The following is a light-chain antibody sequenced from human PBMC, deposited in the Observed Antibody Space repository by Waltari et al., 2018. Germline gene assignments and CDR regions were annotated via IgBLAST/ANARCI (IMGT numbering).Light chain of an antibody. J-gene: IGKJ1*01. CDR3: MQGLDFPWT. CDR2: EVS. Sequence: DIVMTQTPVSLSVTVGASASISCRASQSLLDSEDGNTYLEWYLQKPGQSPQILIYEVSNRASGVPDRFSGSGSDTDFTLRISRVEADDLGVYYCMQGLDFPWTIGQGTKIEVK. V-gene: IGKV2-40*01. CDR1: QSLLDSEDGNTY.